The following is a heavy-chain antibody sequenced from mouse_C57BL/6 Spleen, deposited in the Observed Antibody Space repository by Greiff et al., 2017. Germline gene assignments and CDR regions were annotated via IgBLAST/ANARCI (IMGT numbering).Heavy chain of an antibody. Sequence: QVQLQQSGPELVKPGASVKISCKASGYAFSSSWMNWVKQRPGKGLEWIGRIYPGDGDTNYNGKFKGKATLTADKSSSTAYMQLSSLTSEDSAVYFCAREEAYYYGRIDYWGQGTTLTVSS. D-gene: IGHD1-1*01. CDR3: AREEAYYYGRIDY. CDR2: IYPGDGDT. J-gene: IGHJ2*01. V-gene: IGHV1-82*01. CDR1: GYAFSSSW.